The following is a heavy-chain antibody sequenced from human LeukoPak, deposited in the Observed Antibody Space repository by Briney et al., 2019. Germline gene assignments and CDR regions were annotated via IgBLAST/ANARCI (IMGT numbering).Heavy chain of an antibody. CDR1: GGSISSSSYY. CDR2: IYYSGST. Sequence: PSETLSLTCTVSGGSISSSSYYWGWIRQPPGKGLEWIGSIYYSGSTYYNPSLKSRVTISVDTSKNQFSLKLSSVTAADTAVYYCARRVPGALGSSSRRPYYYYGTDVWGQGTTVTVSS. CDR3: ARRVPGALGSSSRRPYYYYGTDV. J-gene: IGHJ6*02. D-gene: IGHD6-6*01. V-gene: IGHV4-39*01.